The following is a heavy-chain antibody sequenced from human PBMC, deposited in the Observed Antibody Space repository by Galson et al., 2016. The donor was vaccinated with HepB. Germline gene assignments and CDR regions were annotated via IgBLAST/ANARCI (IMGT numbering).Heavy chain of an antibody. CDR2: INSDGSST. V-gene: IGHV3-74*01. D-gene: IGHD3-3*01. Sequence: SLRLSCAASGFTFSNAWMTWVRQAPGMGLEWVSRINSDGSSTNYADSVKGRFTISRDNAKNTLYLQMNSLRAEDTAVYYCARAGFWSGHYNYWGQGTLVTVSS. CDR1: GFTFSNAW. J-gene: IGHJ4*02. CDR3: ARAGFWSGHYNY.